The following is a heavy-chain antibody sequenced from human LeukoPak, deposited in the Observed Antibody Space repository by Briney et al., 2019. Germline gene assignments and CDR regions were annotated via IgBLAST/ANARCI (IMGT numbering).Heavy chain of an antibody. CDR2: INSDGDST. Sequence: PGGSLRLSCSASGFTFSSYAMHWVRQAAGEGLEYVSAINSDGDSTYYADSVKGRFTISRDNSKNTLYLQMSSLRPEDSAVYYCVKTPFCSAWYVGDYWGQGTLVTVSS. CDR3: VKTPFCSAWYVGDY. D-gene: IGHD2-15*01. CDR1: GFTFSSYA. J-gene: IGHJ4*02. V-gene: IGHV3-64D*06.